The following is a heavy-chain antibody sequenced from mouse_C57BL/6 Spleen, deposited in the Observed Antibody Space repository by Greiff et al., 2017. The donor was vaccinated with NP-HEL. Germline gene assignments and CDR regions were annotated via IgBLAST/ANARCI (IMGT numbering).Heavy chain of an antibody. CDR2: INPGSGGT. D-gene: IGHD4-1*01. CDR1: GYAFTNYL. CDR3: ARSGKTGHPFYAMDY. J-gene: IGHJ4*01. V-gene: IGHV1-54*01. Sequence: QVQLQQSGAELVRPGTSVKVSCKASGYAFTNYLIEWVKQRPGQGLEWIGVINPGSGGTNYNEKFKGKATLTADKSSSTAYMQLSSLTSEDSAVYFCARSGKTGHPFYAMDYWGQGTSVTVSS.